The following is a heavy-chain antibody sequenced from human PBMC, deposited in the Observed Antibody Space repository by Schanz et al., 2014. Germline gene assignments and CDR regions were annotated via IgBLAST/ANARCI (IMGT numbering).Heavy chain of an antibody. CDR3: AKDGPGGSGSYSADGGMDV. Sequence: EEQLVESGGGLVQPGGSLRLSCAASGFTFTNYAMSWVRQAPGKGLEWVSLISDSGDTAYYADSVKGRFTISRDNSKNTLYLQMNSLRAEDTAVDYCAKDGPGGSGSYSADGGMDVWGQGTTVTVSS. D-gene: IGHD3-10*01. CDR2: ISDSGDTA. J-gene: IGHJ6*02. CDR1: GFTFTNYA. V-gene: IGHV3-23*04.